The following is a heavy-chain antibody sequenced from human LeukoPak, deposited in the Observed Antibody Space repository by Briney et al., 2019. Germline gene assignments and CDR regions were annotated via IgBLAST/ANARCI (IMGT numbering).Heavy chain of an antibody. D-gene: IGHD3-22*01. CDR3: ARALQPYYYDRNPLGY. CDR1: GYTFTSYY. Sequence: ASVKVSCKASGYTFTSYYMHWVRQAPGQGLEWMGIINPSGGSTSYAQKFQGRVTMTRDTSTSTVYMELSSLRSEDTAVYYCARALQPYYYDRNPLGYWGQGTLVTVSS. J-gene: IGHJ4*02. CDR2: INPSGGST. V-gene: IGHV1-46*01.